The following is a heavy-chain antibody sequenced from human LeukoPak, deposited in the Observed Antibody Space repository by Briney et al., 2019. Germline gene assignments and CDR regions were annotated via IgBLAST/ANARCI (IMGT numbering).Heavy chain of an antibody. J-gene: IGHJ4*02. Sequence: GGSLRLSCAASGFTFSSYAMSWVRQAPGKGLEWVSGISGSGASTYYGDSVKGRFTISRDNSKNTLYLQMNSLRAEDTAVYYCAKDLSSLVRGDHWGQGTLVTVSS. CDR3: AKDLSSLVRGDH. CDR2: ISGSGAST. D-gene: IGHD3-10*01. CDR1: GFTFSSYA. V-gene: IGHV3-23*01.